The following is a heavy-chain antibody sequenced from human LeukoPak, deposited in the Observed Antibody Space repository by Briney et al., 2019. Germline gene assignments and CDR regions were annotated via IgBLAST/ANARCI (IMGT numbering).Heavy chain of an antibody. CDR1: GFTFSSYG. J-gene: IGHJ6*03. CDR3: AKANGYYYYYYMDV. CDR2: IRYDGSNK. V-gene: IGHV3-30*02. D-gene: IGHD2-8*01. Sequence: GGSLRLSCAASGFTFSSYGMHWVRQAPGKGLEWVAFIRYDGSNKYYADSVKGRFTISRDNSKNTLYLQMNSLRAEDTAVYYCAKANGYYYYYYMDVWGKGTTVTISS.